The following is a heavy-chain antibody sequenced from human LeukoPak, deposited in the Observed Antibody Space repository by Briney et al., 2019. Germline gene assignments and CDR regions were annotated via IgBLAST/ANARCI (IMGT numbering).Heavy chain of an antibody. J-gene: IGHJ4*02. CDR2: ISGDGSST. CDR3: VRDPTRRGYFDY. CDR1: GFTFSNHW. D-gene: IGHD3-22*01. V-gene: IGHV3-74*01. Sequence: GGSLRLSCAASGFTFSNHWMHWVRQAPGKGLVWVSRISGDGSSTRYADSVKGRFTISRDNAKNTLYLQMNSLRAEDTAVYYCVRDPTRRGYFDYWGQGTLVTVSS.